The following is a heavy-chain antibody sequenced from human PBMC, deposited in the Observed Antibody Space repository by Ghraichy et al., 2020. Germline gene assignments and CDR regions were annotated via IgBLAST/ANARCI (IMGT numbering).Heavy chain of an antibody. Sequence: GESLNISCAASGFIFRSYAMSWVRQAPGKELEWVSSISGSGGHTYYADSVKGRFTISRDNSNDTVYLQLNSLRVEDTAVYYCANLISVTGRPLWWGQGTLVTVSS. CDR1: GFIFRSYA. CDR3: ANLISVTGRPLW. D-gene: IGHD6-19*01. J-gene: IGHJ4*02. CDR2: ISGSGGHT. V-gene: IGHV3-23*01.